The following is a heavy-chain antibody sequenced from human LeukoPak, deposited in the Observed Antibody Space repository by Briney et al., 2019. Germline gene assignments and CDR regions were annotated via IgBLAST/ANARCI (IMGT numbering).Heavy chain of an antibody. Sequence: GGSLRLSCAASGFTSSSYWMHWVRQAPGKGLVWVSRINSDGSSTSYADSVKGRFTISRDNAKNTLYLQMNSLRAEDTAVYYCARALYSSGCLDYWGQGTLVTVSS. CDR3: ARALYSSGCLDY. J-gene: IGHJ4*02. CDR1: GFTSSSYW. CDR2: INSDGSST. D-gene: IGHD6-19*01. V-gene: IGHV3-74*01.